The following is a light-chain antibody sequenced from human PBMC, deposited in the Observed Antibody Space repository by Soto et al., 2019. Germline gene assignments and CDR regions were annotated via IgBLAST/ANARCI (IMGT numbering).Light chain of an antibody. J-gene: IGKJ1*01. CDR2: DAS. V-gene: IGKV1-5*01. CDR3: QQYNSYSWT. Sequence: DIQMTQSPSTLSASVGDRVTITCRASRSISNWLAWYQQKPGKAPKLLIYDASSLESGVPSRFSGSGSGTEFTLTISSLQPDDFATYYCQQYNSYSWTFGQGTKVEIK. CDR1: RSISNW.